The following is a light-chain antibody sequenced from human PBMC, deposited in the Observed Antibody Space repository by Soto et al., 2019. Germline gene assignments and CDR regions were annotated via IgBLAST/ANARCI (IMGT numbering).Light chain of an antibody. J-gene: IGKJ1*01. V-gene: IGKV3-20*01. Sequence: EVVVTQSPGTLSLSPGERATLSCRASQNVTSDYLAWYQQKPGQSPRLLMSGASRRATGVPDRFSGSGSGTDFTLTISRLEPEDFAVYYCQHYGHALWAFGQGTKVEIK. CDR3: QHYGHALWA. CDR2: GAS. CDR1: QNVTSDY.